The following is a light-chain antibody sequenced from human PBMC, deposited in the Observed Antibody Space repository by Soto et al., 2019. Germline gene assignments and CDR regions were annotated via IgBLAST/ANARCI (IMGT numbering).Light chain of an antibody. CDR3: SSYTSSSPDV. CDR1: SSDVGGYNY. CDR2: DVS. J-gene: IGLJ1*01. Sequence: QSALTQPASVSGSPGQSITISCTGTSSDVGGYNYVSWYQQHPGKAPKLMIYDVSNRPSGVSNRFSGSKSGNTASLTISGLQAEDEADYYCSSYTSSSPDVFGTGTQLTVL. V-gene: IGLV2-14*01.